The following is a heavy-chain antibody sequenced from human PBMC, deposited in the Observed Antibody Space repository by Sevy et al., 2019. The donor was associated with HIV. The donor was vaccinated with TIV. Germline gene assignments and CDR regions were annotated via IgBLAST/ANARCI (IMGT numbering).Heavy chain of an antibody. CDR3: AKEYYYDSSGSVGAFDI. CDR1: GFTFDTYA. CDR2: LSYDGNIK. J-gene: IGHJ3*02. D-gene: IGHD3-22*01. Sequence: GGSLRLSCAASGFTFDTYAMHWVRQAPGKGLEWVAVLSYDGNIKYYADSVKGRFTISRDDSKNTLYLQMNSLRAEDTAVYYCAKEYYYDSSGSVGAFDIWGQGTMVTVSS. V-gene: IGHV3-30-3*01.